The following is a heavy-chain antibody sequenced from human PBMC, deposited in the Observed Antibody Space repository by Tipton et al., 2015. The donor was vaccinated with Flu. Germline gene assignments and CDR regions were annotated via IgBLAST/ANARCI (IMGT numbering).Heavy chain of an antibody. D-gene: IGHD2-2*01. CDR1: GYSLTSYP. Sequence: QLVQSGAEVKKPGASVKVSCKASGYSLTSYPISWVRQAPGQGLEWMGWISGYSGNTNYAQNLQGRVTMTTDTSTSTAYMELRSLRSDDTAVYYCARPGGPAAINPFSYFGFWGQGTLVTVSS. J-gene: IGHJ4*02. V-gene: IGHV1-18*04. CDR3: ARPGGPAAINPFSYFGF. CDR2: ISGYSGNT.